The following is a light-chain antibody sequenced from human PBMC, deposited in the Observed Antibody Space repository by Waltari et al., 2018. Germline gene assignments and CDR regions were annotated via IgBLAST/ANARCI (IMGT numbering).Light chain of an antibody. V-gene: IGLV2-14*03. CDR2: DVS. CDR3: SSYISSSTLEL. Sequence: QSALHHAASASGCPGQSITISCTATSSDAGGYNFVSWYQQHPGNAPKLMIYDVSKRPSGVSNRFSGSKSGNTASLTISGLQAEDEADYYCSSYISSSTLELFGGGTSLTVL. CDR1: SSDAGGYNF. J-gene: IGLJ2*01.